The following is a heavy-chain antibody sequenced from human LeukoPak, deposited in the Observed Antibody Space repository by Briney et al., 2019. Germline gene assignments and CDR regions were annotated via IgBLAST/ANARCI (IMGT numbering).Heavy chain of an antibody. CDR2: IRYDGSNK. CDR1: GFSFSSYG. V-gene: IGHV3-30*02. Sequence: GGSLRLSCAASGFSFSSYGMHWVRQAPGKGLEWVAFIRYDGSNKYYADSVKGRFTISRDNSKNTPYLQMNSLGPEDTAVYYCARDFHRRYYDSSGYNAFDIWGQGTMVTVSS. J-gene: IGHJ3*02. D-gene: IGHD3-22*01. CDR3: ARDFHRRYYDSSGYNAFDI.